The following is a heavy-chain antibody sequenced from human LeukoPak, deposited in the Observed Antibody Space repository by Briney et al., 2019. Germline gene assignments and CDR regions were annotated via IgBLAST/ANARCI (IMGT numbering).Heavy chain of an antibody. D-gene: IGHD3-3*01. J-gene: IGHJ6*04. CDR2: VYTSGST. Sequence: TSETLSLTCTVSGGSISSGSYYWSWIRQPAGKGLEWIGRVYTSGSTNYNPSLKSRVTISVDTSKNQFSLKLSSVTAADTAVYYCARSNYYDFWSATIADLDVWGKGTTITVSS. CDR3: ARSNYYDFWSATIADLDV. V-gene: IGHV4-61*02. CDR1: GGSISSGSYY.